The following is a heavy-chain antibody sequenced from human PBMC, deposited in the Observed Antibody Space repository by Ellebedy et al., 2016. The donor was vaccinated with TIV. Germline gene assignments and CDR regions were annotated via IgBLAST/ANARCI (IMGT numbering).Heavy chain of an antibody. CDR1: GFTFSSYA. D-gene: IGHD2-21*02. Sequence: GESLKISCAASGFTFSSYAVSWVRQAPGKGLVWVSRTNNDGGTTNYADSVKGRFTISRDNAKNTLYLQMNSLRAEDTAVYYCVRARPYCGGDCYSFGNWGQGSLVTVSS. CDR2: TNNDGGTT. V-gene: IGHV3-74*01. CDR3: VRARPYCGGDCYSFGN. J-gene: IGHJ4*02.